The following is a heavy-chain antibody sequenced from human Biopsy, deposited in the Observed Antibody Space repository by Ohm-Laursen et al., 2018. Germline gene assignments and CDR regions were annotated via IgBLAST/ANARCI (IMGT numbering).Heavy chain of an antibody. CDR2: INRDSDTA. Sequence: SLRLSCTAPGFIFDDYDMHWVRQAPGKGLEWVSRINRDSDTADYVDSVRGRFTISRDNARKTLFLQMDSLRPEDTALYYCVKDRGGARASFHYWGQGIRVAVSS. D-gene: IGHD3-16*01. V-gene: IGHV3-9*01. CDR3: VKDRGGARASFHY. J-gene: IGHJ4*02. CDR1: GFIFDDYD.